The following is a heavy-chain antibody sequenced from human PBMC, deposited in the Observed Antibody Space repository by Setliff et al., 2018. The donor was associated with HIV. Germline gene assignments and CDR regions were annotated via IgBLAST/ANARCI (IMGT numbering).Heavy chain of an antibody. Sequence: GASVKVSCAASGFGFSGSAMHWVRQASGKGLEWVGHIRTTANSYATVYAASVKGRFTISRDDAKNTAYLQMSSLKTEDTALYYCIPGGSSSIFFPHWGRGTLVTVSS. J-gene: IGHJ4*02. V-gene: IGHV3-73*01. D-gene: IGHD2-2*01. CDR3: IPGGSSSIFFPH. CDR2: IRTTANSYAT. CDR1: GFGFSGSA.